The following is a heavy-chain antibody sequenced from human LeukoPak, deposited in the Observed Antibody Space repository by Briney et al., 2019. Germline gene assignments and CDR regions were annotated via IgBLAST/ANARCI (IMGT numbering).Heavy chain of an antibody. V-gene: IGHV4-39*07. Sequence: PSETLSLTCTVSGASIGNSSYYWGWIRQPPGKGLEWIGSIYYSGTTYYSPSLKSRVTISVDTSKNLFSLRLSSVTAADTAVYYCARVGCSGGSCYRSRRAFDIWGQGTMVTVSS. D-gene: IGHD2-15*01. J-gene: IGHJ3*02. CDR2: IYYSGTT. CDR3: ARVGCSGGSCYRSRRAFDI. CDR1: GASIGNSSYY.